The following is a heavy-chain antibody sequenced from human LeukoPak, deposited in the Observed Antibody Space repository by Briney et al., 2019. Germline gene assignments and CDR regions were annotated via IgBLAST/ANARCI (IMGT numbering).Heavy chain of an antibody. CDR3: ARLFHYYDSSAYPTLDY. V-gene: IGHV4-39*01. CDR2: IYYSGSS. Sequence: SETLSLTRTVSGGSISSSSHYWGWIRQPPGKGLEWIGSIYYSGSSYYNPSLKSRVTISLDTSKNQFSLKLSSVTAADTAVYYCARLFHYYDSSAYPTLDYWGQGTLVTVSS. J-gene: IGHJ4*02. D-gene: IGHD3-22*01. CDR1: GGSISSSSHY.